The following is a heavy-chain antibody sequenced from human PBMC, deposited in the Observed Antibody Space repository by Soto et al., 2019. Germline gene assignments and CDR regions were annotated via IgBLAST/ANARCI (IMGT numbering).Heavy chain of an antibody. D-gene: IGHD2-2*01. J-gene: IGHJ6*02. Sequence: QVQLVQSGAEVKKPGSSVKVSCKASGGTFSRYSITWVRQAPGHGREWIGRIIPIFGIASYAQKFQGRVTITADESTSTAYMELSSLRPEDTAVYYCAREDRDRETGLVPAAIDGMDVWGQGTTVTVSS. CDR1: GGTFSRYS. V-gene: IGHV1-69*08. CDR2: IIPIFGIA. CDR3: AREDRDRETGLVPAAIDGMDV.